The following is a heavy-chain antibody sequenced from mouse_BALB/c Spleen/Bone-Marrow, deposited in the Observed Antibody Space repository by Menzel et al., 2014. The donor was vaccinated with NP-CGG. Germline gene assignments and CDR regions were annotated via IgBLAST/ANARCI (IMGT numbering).Heavy chain of an antibody. CDR3: ARGKGIYLGVAY. V-gene: IGHV14-3*02. CDR1: GFNIKDTY. D-gene: IGHD2-1*01. CDR2: IEPANGNT. Sequence: EVQLQQSGAELVKPGASVKLSCTASGFNIKDTYMNWVKQRPEQGLEWIGRIEPANGNTKYDPKFQGKATITTDTSSNTAYLQLSSLTSEDTAVYYCARGKGIYLGVAYWGQGTLVTVSA. J-gene: IGHJ3*01.